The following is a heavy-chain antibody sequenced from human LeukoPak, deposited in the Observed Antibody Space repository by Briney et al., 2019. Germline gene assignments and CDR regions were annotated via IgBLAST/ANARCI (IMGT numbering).Heavy chain of an antibody. V-gene: IGHV4-39*07. CDR1: GGSISSSSYY. CDR2: INHSGST. J-gene: IGHJ4*02. D-gene: IGHD1-7*01. CDR3: ARVRGQLELQYYFDY. Sequence: PSETLSLTCTVSGGSISSSSYYWGWIRQPPGKGLEWIGEINHSGSTNYNPSLKSRVTISVDTSKNQFSLKLSSVTAADTAVYYCARVRGQLELQYYFDYWGQGTLVTVSS.